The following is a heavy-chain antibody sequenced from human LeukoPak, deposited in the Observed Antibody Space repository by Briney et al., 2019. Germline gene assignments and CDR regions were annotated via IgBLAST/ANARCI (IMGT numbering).Heavy chain of an antibody. CDR3: ERVRGYFDY. Sequence: GGSLRLSCVASGLSVSTSWMSWVRQSPGKGLEWLASIKKDGSEKYYVDSVRGRFTISRDNGENSVFLEMNNLRVDDTAVYYCERVRGYFDYWGQGTRVTVSS. CDR2: IKKDGSEK. CDR1: GLSVSTSW. V-gene: IGHV3-7*03. J-gene: IGHJ4*02.